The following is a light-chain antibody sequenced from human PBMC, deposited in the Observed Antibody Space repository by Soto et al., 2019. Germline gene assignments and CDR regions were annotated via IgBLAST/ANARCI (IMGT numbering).Light chain of an antibody. J-gene: IGLJ1*01. Sequence: QSVLTQPASVSGSPGQSITISCTGTSSDVGSYNLVSWYQQHPGKAPKLMIYEGSKRPSGVSNRFSGSKSGNTASLTISGLQAEDEADYYCCSYAGSSTYVVGTGSQGHRP. V-gene: IGLV2-23*01. CDR2: EGS. CDR3: CSYAGSSTYV. CDR1: SSDVGSYNL.